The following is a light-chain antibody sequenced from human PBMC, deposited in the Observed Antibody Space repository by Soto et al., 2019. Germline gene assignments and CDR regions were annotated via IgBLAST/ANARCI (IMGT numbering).Light chain of an antibody. V-gene: IGKV3-11*01. Sequence: EIVLTQSPATLSLSPVKRATLSCRASQSVTSYLGWYQQKPGQAPRLLIYDASNRATGIPARFSGSGSGTDFTLTISSLEPEDAAVYYCHQRQSWPRTFGQGTRLEIK. CDR1: QSVTSY. CDR2: DAS. CDR3: HQRQSWPRT. J-gene: IGKJ5*01.